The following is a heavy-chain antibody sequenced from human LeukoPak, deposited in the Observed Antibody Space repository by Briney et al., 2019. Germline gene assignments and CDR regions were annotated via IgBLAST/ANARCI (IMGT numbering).Heavy chain of an antibody. CDR1: GYSFTSYW. CDR3: ARHGKRRFLELTNWFDP. Sequence: GESLKISCKGSGYSFTSYWIGWVRRMPGKGLEWMGIIYPGDSDTRYSPSFQGQVTISADKSISTAYLQWSSLKASDTAMYYCARHGKRRFLELTNWFDPWGQGTLVTVSS. CDR2: IYPGDSDT. J-gene: IGHJ5*02. D-gene: IGHD3-3*01. V-gene: IGHV5-51*01.